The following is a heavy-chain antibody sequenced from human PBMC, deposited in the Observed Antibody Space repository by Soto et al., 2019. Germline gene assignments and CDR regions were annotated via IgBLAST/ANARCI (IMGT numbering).Heavy chain of an antibody. CDR1: GYSFTSYW. Sequence: GESLKISCKGYGYSFTSYWIGWVRQMPGKGLEWMGIIYPGDSETRYSPSFQGQITISADKSITTAYLQWSSLKASDTAMFYCARQLEGHYYGMDVWGQGTTVTVSS. V-gene: IGHV5-51*01. CDR2: IYPGDSET. J-gene: IGHJ6*02. CDR3: ARQLEGHYYGMDV. D-gene: IGHD1-1*01.